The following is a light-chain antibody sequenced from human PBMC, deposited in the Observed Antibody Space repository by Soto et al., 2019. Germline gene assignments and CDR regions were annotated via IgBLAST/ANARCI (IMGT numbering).Light chain of an antibody. CDR2: GAS. J-gene: IGKJ5*01. Sequence: EIVLTQSPGTLSLSPGETATLSFRASQTVNSDYLAWFQQKPGQAPRLLIYGASTRTTGIPDRFSGSGSGTDFTLTIGRLEPGDFAVYYCLHYGGSPLTFGQGTRLEIK. CDR1: QTVNSDY. CDR3: LHYGGSPLT. V-gene: IGKV3-20*01.